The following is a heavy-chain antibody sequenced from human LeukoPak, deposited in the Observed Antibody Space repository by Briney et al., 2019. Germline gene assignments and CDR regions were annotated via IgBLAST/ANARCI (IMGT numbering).Heavy chain of an antibody. Sequence: SVNVSCKASGGTFSSYAISWVRRAPGQGLEWMGGIIPIFGTANYAQKFQGRVTITTDESTSTAYMELSSLRSEDTAVYYCASGIWITIFGVVTPGPFDYWGQGTLVTVSS. J-gene: IGHJ4*02. CDR2: IIPIFGTA. V-gene: IGHV1-69*05. D-gene: IGHD3-3*01. CDR3: ASGIWITIFGVVTPGPFDY. CDR1: GGTFSSYA.